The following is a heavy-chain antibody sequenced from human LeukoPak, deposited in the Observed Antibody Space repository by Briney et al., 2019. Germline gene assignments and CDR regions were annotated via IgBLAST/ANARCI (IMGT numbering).Heavy chain of an antibody. CDR3: AGEGPSGGHVAAAINY. CDR1: GYTFTGYY. J-gene: IGHJ4*02. CDR2: INPSGGST. Sequence: WASVTVSCKASGYTFTGYYMHWVRQAPGQGLEWMGIINPSGGSTSYAQKFQGRVTMTRDTSTSTVYMELSSLRSEDTAVYYCAGEGPSGGHVAAAINYWGQGSLVTVSS. V-gene: IGHV1-46*01. D-gene: IGHD6-13*01.